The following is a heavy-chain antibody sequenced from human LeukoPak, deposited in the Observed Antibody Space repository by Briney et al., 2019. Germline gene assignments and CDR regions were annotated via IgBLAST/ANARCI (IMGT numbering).Heavy chain of an antibody. CDR1: GGSFSGYY. D-gene: IGHD3-3*01. Sequence: SSETLSLTCAVYGGSFSGYYWSWIRQPPGKGLEWIGEINHSGSTNYNPSLKSRVTISVDTSKNQFSLKLSSVTAADTAVYYCARGGYDFWSGYYTWVYYLDYWGQGTLVTVSS. CDR3: ARGGYDFWSGYYTWVYYLDY. CDR2: INHSGST. V-gene: IGHV4-34*01. J-gene: IGHJ4*02.